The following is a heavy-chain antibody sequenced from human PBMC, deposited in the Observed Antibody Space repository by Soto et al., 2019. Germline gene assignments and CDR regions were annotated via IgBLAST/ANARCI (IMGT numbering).Heavy chain of an antibody. CDR1: GYTFTNYS. CDR3: ARSEQYYESSGYYYPSGYYYYGMDV. V-gene: IGHV1-3*01. CDR2: INAGNGNT. Sequence: ASVKVSCKASGYTFTNYSIHWVRQAPGQRLECMGWINAGNGNTKYSQIFEGRVTITRDTSATIAYMELSSLRSEDTAVYYCARSEQYYESSGYYYPSGYYYYGMDVWGQGTTVTVSS. D-gene: IGHD3-22*01. J-gene: IGHJ6*02.